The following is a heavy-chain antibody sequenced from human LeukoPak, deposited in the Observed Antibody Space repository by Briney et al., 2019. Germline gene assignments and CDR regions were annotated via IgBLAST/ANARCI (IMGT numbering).Heavy chain of an antibody. J-gene: IGHJ4*02. CDR2: ISYSGST. V-gene: IGHV4-59*01. D-gene: IGHD4-17*01. CDR1: GASISSYY. CDR3: ARDQAVTYFDY. Sequence: SETLSLTCTVSGASISSYYWSWIRQPPGKGLEWIGSISYSGSTSYTPSLKSRVTISVDTSKNQFSLKLSSVTAADTAVYYCARDQAVTYFDYWGQGTLVTVAS.